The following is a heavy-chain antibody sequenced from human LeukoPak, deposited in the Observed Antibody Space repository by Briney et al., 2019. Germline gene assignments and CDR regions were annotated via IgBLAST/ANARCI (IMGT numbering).Heavy chain of an antibody. CDR3: ARGPDVDGYNYAPFVS. Sequence: GGSLRLSCAASGFTVTSHYMNWVRQAPGKGLEWVSVIYAGGTTFSADAVEGRFTMSRDTSKNMFYLQMNSLRAEDTAVYYCARGPDVDGYNYAPFVSWGQGTLVTVSS. CDR2: IYAGGTT. CDR1: GFTVTSHY. D-gene: IGHD5-24*01. J-gene: IGHJ4*02. V-gene: IGHV3-53*01.